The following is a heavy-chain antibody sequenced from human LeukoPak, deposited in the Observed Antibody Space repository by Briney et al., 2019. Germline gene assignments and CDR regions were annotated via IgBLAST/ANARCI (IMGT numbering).Heavy chain of an antibody. V-gene: IGHV3-48*01. J-gene: IGHJ6*04. CDR3: AELGITMIGGV. CDR1: GFTFSSYS. CDR2: ISGSSNII. Sequence: GGSLRLSCAASGFTFSSYSMNWVRQAPGKGLEWVSYISGSSNIIFYADSVKGRFTISRDNAQNSLYLQMNSLRAEDTAVYYCAELGITMIGGVWGKGTTVTISS. D-gene: IGHD3-10*02.